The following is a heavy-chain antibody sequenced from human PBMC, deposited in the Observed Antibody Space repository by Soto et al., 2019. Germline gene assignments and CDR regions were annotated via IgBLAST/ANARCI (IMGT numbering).Heavy chain of an antibody. D-gene: IGHD6-13*01. CDR2: IYPGDSDT. CDR1: GYSFTSYW. Sequence: EVQLVPSGAEVKKPGESLKISCKGSGYSFTSYWIGWVRQMPGKGLEWMGIIYPGDSDTRYSPSFQGQVTISADKSISTASLQWSSLKASDTAMYYCARRLASHSGIAAAGSDYWGQGTLVTVSS. J-gene: IGHJ4*02. CDR3: ARRLASHSGIAAAGSDY. V-gene: IGHV5-51*01.